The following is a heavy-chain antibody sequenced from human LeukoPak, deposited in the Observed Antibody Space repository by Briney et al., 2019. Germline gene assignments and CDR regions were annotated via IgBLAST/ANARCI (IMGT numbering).Heavy chain of an antibody. CDR3: APRGVVIDY. V-gene: IGHV3-48*02. CDR1: GFTFSSYS. D-gene: IGHD3-3*01. Sequence: GGSLRLSCAGSGFTFSSYSMSWVRQAPGKGLEWLSYISSSSGTIYYADSVKGRFTISRDNAKNSLYLQMNSLTDEDTAVYYCAPRGVVIDYWGQGTLVTVSS. CDR2: ISSSSGTI. J-gene: IGHJ4*02.